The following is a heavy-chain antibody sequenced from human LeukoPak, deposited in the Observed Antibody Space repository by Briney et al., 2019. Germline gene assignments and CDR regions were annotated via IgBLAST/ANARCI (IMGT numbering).Heavy chain of an antibody. D-gene: IGHD6-13*01. V-gene: IGHV5-51*01. CDR2: IYPGDSET. CDR1: GYSFTSYW. CDR3: ARHVGSSWSFGWFDP. J-gene: IGHJ5*02. Sequence: GESLKISCKGSGYSFTSYWIGWVRQMPGKGLEWMGIIYPGDSETRYSPSFQGQVTISADKSISTAYLQWSSLKASDTAMYYCARHVGSSWSFGWFDPWGQGTLVTVSS.